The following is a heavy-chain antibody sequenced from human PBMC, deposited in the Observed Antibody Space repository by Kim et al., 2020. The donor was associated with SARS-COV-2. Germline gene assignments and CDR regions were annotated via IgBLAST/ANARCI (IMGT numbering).Heavy chain of an antibody. CDR1: GYTLTELS. CDR2: FDSEDGET. D-gene: IGHD1-26*01. J-gene: IGHJ5*02. CDR3: ATGVGMGVPSWFDP. V-gene: IGHV1-24*01. Sequence: ASVKVSCKVSGYTLTELSMHWVRQAPGKGLEWMGGFDSEDGETIYAQKFQGRVTMTEDTSTDTAYMELSSLRSEDTAVYYCATGVGMGVPSWFDPWGQGTLVTVSS.